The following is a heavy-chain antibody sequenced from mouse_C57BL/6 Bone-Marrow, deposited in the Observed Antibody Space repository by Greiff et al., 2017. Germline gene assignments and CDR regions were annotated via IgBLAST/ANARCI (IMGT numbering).Heavy chain of an antibody. J-gene: IGHJ1*03. CDR2: IYPRGGST. CDR3: ARDYGSSYWYFDV. Sequence: SGPELVKPGASVMLSCKASGYTFTSYDINWVKQRPGQGLEWIGWIYPRGGSTKYNEKFKGKATLPVDTPSSTAYMELHSLTSEDSAVYFCARDYGSSYWYFDVWGTGTTVTVSS. V-gene: IGHV1-85*01. CDR1: GYTFTSYD. D-gene: IGHD1-1*01.